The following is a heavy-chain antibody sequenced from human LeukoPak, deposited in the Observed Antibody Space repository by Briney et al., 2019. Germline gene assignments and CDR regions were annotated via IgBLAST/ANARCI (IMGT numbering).Heavy chain of an antibody. CDR1: GGSISSYY. D-gene: IGHD5-12*01. CDR2: IYYSGST. V-gene: IGHV4-59*01. CDR3: ARTYSGYDGGDY. Sequence: RPSETLSLTCTVSGGSISSYYWSWIRQPPGKGLEWIGYIYYSGSTNYNPSLKSRVTISVGTSKNQFSLKLSSVTAADTAVYYCARTYSGYDGGDYWGQGTLVTVSS. J-gene: IGHJ4*02.